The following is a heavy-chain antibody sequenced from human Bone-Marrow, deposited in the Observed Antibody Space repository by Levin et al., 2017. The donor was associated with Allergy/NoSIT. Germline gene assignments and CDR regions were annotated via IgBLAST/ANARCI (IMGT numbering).Heavy chain of an antibody. Sequence: GGSLRLSCAASGFTFSSYAMSWVRQAPGKGLEWVSAISGSGGSTYYADSVKGRFTISRDNSKNTLYLQMNSLRAEDTAVYYCAKRGCSGGSCYSLSGWFDPWGQGTLVTVSS. J-gene: IGHJ5*02. V-gene: IGHV3-23*01. CDR2: ISGSGGST. CDR3: AKRGCSGGSCYSLSGWFDP. D-gene: IGHD2-15*01. CDR1: GFTFSSYA.